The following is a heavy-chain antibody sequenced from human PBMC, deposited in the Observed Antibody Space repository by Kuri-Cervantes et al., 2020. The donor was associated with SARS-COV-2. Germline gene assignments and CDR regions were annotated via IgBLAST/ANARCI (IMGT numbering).Heavy chain of an antibody. CDR3: AKDLIVVVPAASDY. J-gene: IGHJ4*02. V-gene: IGHV3-30-3*01. CDR1: GFTFSSYA. CDR2: ISYDGSNK. Sequence: GGSLRLSCAASGFTFSSYAMHWVRQAPGKGLEWVAVISYDGSNKYYADSVKGRFTISRDNSKNTLYLQMNSLRAEDTAVYYCAKDLIVVVPAASDYWGQGTLVTVSS. D-gene: IGHD2-2*01.